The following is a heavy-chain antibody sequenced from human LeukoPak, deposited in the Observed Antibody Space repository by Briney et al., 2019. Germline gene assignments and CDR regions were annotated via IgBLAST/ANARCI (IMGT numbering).Heavy chain of an antibody. CDR2: ISYTASMI. CDR3: ARKRYSSSSAPLFDY. CDR1: GFSFSNYN. D-gene: IGHD6-13*01. V-gene: IGHV3-48*04. J-gene: IGHJ4*02. Sequence: GGSLRLSCAASGFSFSNYNMNWVRQAPGKGLEWISFISYTASMIFYTDSVKGRFTVSRDNAKNSLYLQMNSLRAEDTALCYCARKRYSSSSAPLFDYWGQGTLVTVSS.